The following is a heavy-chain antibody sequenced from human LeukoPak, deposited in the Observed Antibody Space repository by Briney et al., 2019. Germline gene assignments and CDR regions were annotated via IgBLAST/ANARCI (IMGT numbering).Heavy chain of an antibody. D-gene: IGHD2-21*02. CDR2: IGDSGGDT. V-gene: IGHV3-23*01. CDR3: AKQVTAPGPIDY. CDR1: GSTFSSYA. Sequence: PGGSLRLSCAASGSTFSSYAMSWVRQAPGKGLEWVSAIGDSGGDTYYADSVKGRFTISRDNSKNTLYLQMNSLRAEDTALYYCAKQVTAPGPIDYWGQGTLVTVSS. J-gene: IGHJ4*02.